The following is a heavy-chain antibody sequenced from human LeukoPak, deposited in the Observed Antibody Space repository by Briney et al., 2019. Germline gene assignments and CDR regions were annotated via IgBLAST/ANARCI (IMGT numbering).Heavy chain of an antibody. J-gene: IGHJ5*02. CDR1: GGTFSSYA. Sequence: PAASVKVSCKASGGTFSSYAISWVRQAPGQGLEWMGGIIPIFGTANYAQKFQGRVTITADESTSTAYMELSSLRSEDTAVYYCARDKGATVSWFDPWGQGTLVTVSS. CDR3: ARDKGATVSWFDP. CDR2: IIPIFGTA. D-gene: IGHD1-26*01. V-gene: IGHV1-69*13.